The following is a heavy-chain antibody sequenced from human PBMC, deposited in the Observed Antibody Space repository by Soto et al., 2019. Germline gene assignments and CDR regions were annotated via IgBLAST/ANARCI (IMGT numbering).Heavy chain of an antibody. Sequence: VKVSCKASGGTFSSYAISWVRQAPGQGLEWMGGIIPIFGTANYAQKFQGRVTITADESTSTAYMELSSLRSEDTAVYYCARDIVATIGHYYGMDVWGQGTTITVSS. CDR1: GGTFSSYA. D-gene: IGHD5-12*01. J-gene: IGHJ6*02. CDR2: IIPIFGTA. CDR3: ARDIVATIGHYYGMDV. V-gene: IGHV1-69*13.